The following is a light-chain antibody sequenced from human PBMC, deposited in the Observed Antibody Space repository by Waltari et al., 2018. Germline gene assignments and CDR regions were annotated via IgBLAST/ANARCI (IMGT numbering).Light chain of an antibody. V-gene: IGLV2-14*03. J-gene: IGLJ1*01. CDR1: SSAVGGSHS. CDR3: SSYTSSIYV. Sequence: QSALPQPASVSGSPGQSIPISCTGTSSAVGGSHSVPWYQLYPYKAPKLMIYDVSNRPSGVSSRFSGSKSGNTASLTISGLQAEDEADYYCSSYTSSIYVFGTGTKVTVL. CDR2: DVS.